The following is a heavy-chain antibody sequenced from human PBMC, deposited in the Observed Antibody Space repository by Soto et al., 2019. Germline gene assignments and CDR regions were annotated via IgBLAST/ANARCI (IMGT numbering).Heavy chain of an antibody. CDR2: IYPGDSDT. CDR3: ASQGDYSNGPFDY. CDR1: GYSFTTYW. J-gene: IGHJ4*02. Sequence: GESLKISCKGSGYSFTTYWIGWVRQMPGKGLEWMGIIYPGDSDTRYSPSFQGQVTISADKSIRTAYLQWSSLKASDTAMYYCASQGDYSNGPFDYWGQGTLVTVSS. V-gene: IGHV5-51*01. D-gene: IGHD5-18*01.